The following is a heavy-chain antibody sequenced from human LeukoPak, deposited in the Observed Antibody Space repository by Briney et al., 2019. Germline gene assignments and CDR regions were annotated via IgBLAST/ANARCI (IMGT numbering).Heavy chain of an antibody. V-gene: IGHV4-31*03. CDR1: GGSISSGGYY. D-gene: IGHD4/OR15-4a*01. J-gene: IGHJ4*02. CDR3: ATLTMVLTPSYFDT. Sequence: PSETLSLTCTVSGGSISSGGYYWSWIRQHPGKGLESIGYIYYSGSTYYNPSLKSRVTISVDTSKNQFSLKLSSVTAADTAVYYCATLTMVLTPSYFDTWGQGTLVTVSS. CDR2: IYYSGST.